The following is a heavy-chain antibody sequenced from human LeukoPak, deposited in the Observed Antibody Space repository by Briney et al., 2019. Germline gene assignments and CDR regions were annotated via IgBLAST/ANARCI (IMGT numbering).Heavy chain of an antibody. D-gene: IGHD3-22*01. CDR1: GITLSNYG. CDR2: ISDSGGST. V-gene: IGHV3-23*01. CDR3: AKRGVVIRVILVGFHKEAYYFDS. Sequence: GGSLRLSCAVSGITLSNYGMSWVRQAPGKGLEWVAGISDSGGSTNYADSVKGRFTISRDNPKNTLYLQMNSLRAENTAVYFCAKRGVVIRVILVGFHKEAYYFDSWGQGALVTVFS. J-gene: IGHJ4*02.